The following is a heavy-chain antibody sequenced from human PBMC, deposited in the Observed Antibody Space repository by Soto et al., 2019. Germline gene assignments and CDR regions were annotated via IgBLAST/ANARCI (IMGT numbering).Heavy chain of an antibody. J-gene: IGHJ3*02. V-gene: IGHV3-66*01. CDR1: GFTVSSNY. D-gene: IGHD3-3*01. CDR2: IYSGGST. Sequence: GGSLRLSCAASGFTVSSNYMSWVRQAPGKGLEWVSVIYSGGSTYHADSVKGRFTISRDNSKNTLYLQMNSLRAEDTAVYYCAREAIFGVVISSGCAFDIWGQGTMVTVSS. CDR3: AREAIFGVVISSGCAFDI.